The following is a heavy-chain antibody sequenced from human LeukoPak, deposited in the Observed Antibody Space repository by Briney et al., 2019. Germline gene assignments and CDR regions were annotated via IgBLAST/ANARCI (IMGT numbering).Heavy chain of an antibody. D-gene: IGHD3-22*01. CDR3: ARDTPSSSGHGVAFDI. CDR2: IYYSGRT. CDR1: GGSISSGGYY. V-gene: IGHV4-31*03. J-gene: IGHJ3*02. Sequence: PSETLSLTCTVSGGSISSGGYYWTWIRQYPGKGLEWIGYIYYSGRTYYNPSLQSRITISVDKSKNQFSLKVRSVTAADTAVYYCARDTPSSSGHGVAFDIWGQGTMVTVSS.